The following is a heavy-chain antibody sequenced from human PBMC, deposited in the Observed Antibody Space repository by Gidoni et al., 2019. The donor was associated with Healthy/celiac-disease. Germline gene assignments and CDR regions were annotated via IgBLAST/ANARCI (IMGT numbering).Heavy chain of an antibody. D-gene: IGHD3-22*01. J-gene: IGHJ4*02. CDR2: ISYDGSNK. CDR1: GFTFSSYA. V-gene: IGHV3-30-3*01. CDR3: ARADSSGYYSLFGY. Sequence: QVQLVESGGGVVQPGRSLRLSCAASGFTFSSYAMHWVRQAPGKGLEWVAVISYDGSNKYYADSVKGRFTISRDNSKNTLYLQMNSLRAEDTAVYYCARADSSGYYSLFGYWGQGTLVTVSS.